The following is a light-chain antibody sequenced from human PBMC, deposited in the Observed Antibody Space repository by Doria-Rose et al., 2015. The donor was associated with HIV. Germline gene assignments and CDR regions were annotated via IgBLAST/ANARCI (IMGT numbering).Light chain of an antibody. Sequence: TQSPGTLSLSPGERATLSCRASQSFSSTYLAWYQQKPSQAPSLLIYDGSTRATGIPDRFSASESGTDFTPTINRLEPEDVALYYCHQYGASWTFGQGTKVHI. V-gene: IGKV3-20*01. CDR3: HQYGASWT. CDR1: QSFSSTY. CDR2: DGS. J-gene: IGKJ1*01.